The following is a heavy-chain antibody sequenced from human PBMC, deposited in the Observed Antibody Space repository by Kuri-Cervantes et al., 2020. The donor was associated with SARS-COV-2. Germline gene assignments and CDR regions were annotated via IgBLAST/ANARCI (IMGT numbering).Heavy chain of an antibody. Sequence: SETLSLTCAVSGYSISSGYYWGWIRQPPGKGLEWIGSIYHSGSTYYTPSLRSRVTISVDTSKNQFSLKLSSVTAADTAVYYCARDLSYEGSGYYYLDSWGRGTLVTVSS. CDR3: ARDLSYEGSGYYYLDS. CDR2: IYHSGST. V-gene: IGHV4-38-2*01. J-gene: IGHJ4*02. CDR1: GYSISSGYY. D-gene: IGHD3-22*01.